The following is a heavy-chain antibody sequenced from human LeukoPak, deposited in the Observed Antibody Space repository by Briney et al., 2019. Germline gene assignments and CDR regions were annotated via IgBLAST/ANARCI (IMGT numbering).Heavy chain of an antibody. J-gene: IGHJ4*02. V-gene: IGHV1-24*01. CDR1: GSSLSELS. CDR2: FDVIDSET. Sequence: VASVKVSCTVSGSSLSELSLYWVRQAPGKGLEWMGGFDVIDSETFYAQKFQGRVTMTEDSSTDTAYMELRSLTSDDTAVYYCATSPVISRDWGQGTLVTVSS. CDR3: ATSPVISRD. D-gene: IGHD2-21*01.